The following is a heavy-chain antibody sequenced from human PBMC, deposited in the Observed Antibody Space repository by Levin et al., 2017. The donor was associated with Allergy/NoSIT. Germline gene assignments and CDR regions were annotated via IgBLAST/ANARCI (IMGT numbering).Heavy chain of an antibody. D-gene: IGHD6-13*01. CDR2: ISYDGSNK. J-gene: IGHJ3*02. CDR1: GFTFSSYG. Sequence: GESLKISCAASGFTFSSYGMHWVRQAPGKGLEWVAVISYDGSNKYYADSVKGRFTISRDNSKNTLYLQMNSLRAEDTAVYYCAKDPQEYSSSWYHAFDIWGQGTMVTVSS. CDR3: AKDPQEYSSSWYHAFDI. V-gene: IGHV3-30*18.